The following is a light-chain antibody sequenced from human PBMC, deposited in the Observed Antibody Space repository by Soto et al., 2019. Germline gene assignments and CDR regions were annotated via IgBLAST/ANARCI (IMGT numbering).Light chain of an antibody. Sequence: QSALTQPPSVSGSPGQSVAISCTGTSSDVGNSNGVSWYHQPPGTAPKLMIYDVNNQPSGVPDRFSGSKSGNTASLTISGLQAEDEGDYYCSSYTSSSTYVFGTGTKVTVL. V-gene: IGLV2-18*02. CDR2: DVN. J-gene: IGLJ1*01. CDR3: SSYTSSSTYV. CDR1: SSDVGNSNG.